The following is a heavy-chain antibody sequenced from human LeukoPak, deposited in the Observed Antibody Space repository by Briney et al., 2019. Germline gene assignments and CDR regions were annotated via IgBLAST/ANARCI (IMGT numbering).Heavy chain of an antibody. CDR1: GGSITSGSYY. V-gene: IGHV4-39*07. D-gene: IGHD3-22*01. CDR2: IFQTGTT. Sequence: SETLSLTCTVSGGSITSGSYYWAWIRQSPGTGLEWIGSIFQTGTTYYNPSLKSRVTISVDTSKNQFSLKLSSVTAANTAVYYCARIHSDYYDSSGYSDPYYFDYWGQGTLVTVSS. CDR3: ARIHSDYYDSSGYSDPYYFDY. J-gene: IGHJ4*02.